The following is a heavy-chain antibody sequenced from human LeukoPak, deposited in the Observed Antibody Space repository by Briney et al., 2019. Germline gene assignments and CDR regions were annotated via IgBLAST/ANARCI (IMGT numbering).Heavy chain of an antibody. J-gene: IGHJ6*03. CDR3: ARVPSWKGYMDV. D-gene: IGHD1-1*01. CDR2: ISYDGGNK. Sequence: PGGSLRLSCAASGFTFSSYGMHWVRQAPGKGLEWVAVISYDGGNKYYADSVKGRFTISRDNAKNSLYLQMSSLRAEDTAVYYCARVPSWKGYMDVWDKGTTVTVSS. CDR1: GFTFSSYG. V-gene: IGHV3-30*03.